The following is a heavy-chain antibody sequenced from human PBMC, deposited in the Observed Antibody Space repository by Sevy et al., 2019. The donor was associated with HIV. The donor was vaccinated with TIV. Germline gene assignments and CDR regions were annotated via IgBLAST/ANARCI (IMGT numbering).Heavy chain of an antibody. CDR2: IKQDMSEK. CDR3: ARAQQVTMLVVIGGLYFDF. CDR1: GFAFSSYW. V-gene: IGHV3-7*01. J-gene: IGHJ4*02. Sequence: GGSLRLSCAASGFAFSSYWMTWVCQAPGKGLEWVANIKQDMSEKYYADSVKGRFTISRDNARNSLYLQMESLRAEDTAVYYCARAQQVTMLVVIGGLYFDFWGQGTLVTVSS. D-gene: IGHD3-22*01.